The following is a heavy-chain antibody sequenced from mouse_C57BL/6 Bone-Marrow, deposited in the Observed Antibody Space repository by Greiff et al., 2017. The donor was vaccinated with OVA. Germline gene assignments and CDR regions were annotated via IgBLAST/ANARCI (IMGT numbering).Heavy chain of an antibody. V-gene: IGHV1-69*01. Sequence: QVQLQQPGAELVMPGASVKLSCKASGYTFTSYWMHWVKQRPGQGLEWIGEIDPSDSYTNYNQKFKGKSTLTVDKSSSTAYMQLSSLTSEDSAVYYCAREDGSSHWYFDVWGTGTTVTVSS. CDR2: IDPSDSYT. CDR3: AREDGSSHWYFDV. CDR1: GYTFTSYW. D-gene: IGHD1-1*01. J-gene: IGHJ1*03.